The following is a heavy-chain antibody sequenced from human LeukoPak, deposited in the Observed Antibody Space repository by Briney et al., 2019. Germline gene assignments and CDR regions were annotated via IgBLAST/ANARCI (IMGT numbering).Heavy chain of an antibody. CDR3: AKCSRITMIVVVIPAFDI. J-gene: IGHJ3*02. Sequence: SVKVSCKASGGTFSSYAISWVRQAPGQGLEWMGGIIPIFGTANYAQKFQGRVTITADESTSTAYMELSSLRSEDTAVYYCAKCSRITMIVVVIPAFDIWGQGTMVTVSS. V-gene: IGHV1-69*13. CDR2: IIPIFGTA. CDR1: GGTFSSYA. D-gene: IGHD3-22*01.